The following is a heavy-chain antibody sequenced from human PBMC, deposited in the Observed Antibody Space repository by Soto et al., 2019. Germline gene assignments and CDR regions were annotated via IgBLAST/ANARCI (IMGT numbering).Heavy chain of an antibody. CDR2: IYYSGST. CDR1: GGSSSSYY. CDR3: ATDPDRDAFDM. Sequence: SETLSLTCTVSGGSSSSYYWSWIRQPPGKGLEWIGCIYYSGSTNYNPSLKSRVTISVDTSKNQFSLKLSSVTAADTAVYYCATDPDRDAFDMWGQGTMVTVSS. J-gene: IGHJ3*02. V-gene: IGHV4-59*01.